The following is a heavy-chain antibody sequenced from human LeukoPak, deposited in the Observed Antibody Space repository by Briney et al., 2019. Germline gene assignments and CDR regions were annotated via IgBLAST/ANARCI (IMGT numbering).Heavy chain of an antibody. V-gene: IGHV4-34*01. CDR1: GGSFSGYY. CDR3: ARGVVVVAARNYFDY. Sequence: SETLSLTCAVYGGSFSGYYWSWIRQPPGKGLEWIGEINHSGSTNYNPSLKSRVTISVDTSKNQFSLKLSSVTAADTAVYYCARGVVVVAARNYFDYWGQGTLVTVSS. D-gene: IGHD2-15*01. CDR2: INHSGST. J-gene: IGHJ4*02.